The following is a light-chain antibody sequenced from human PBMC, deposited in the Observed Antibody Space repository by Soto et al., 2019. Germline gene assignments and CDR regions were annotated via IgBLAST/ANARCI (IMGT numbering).Light chain of an antibody. Sequence: QSALTQPASVSGSDGQSITISCTGTSSDVGGYNYVSWYQQRPGKAPKHMIFEVSKRPSGVSNRFSGSKSDNTASLTISGLQGDDEADYYCSSYTGNSPYFVFGTGTKLTVL. CDR3: SSYTGNSPYFV. CDR1: SSDVGGYNY. CDR2: EVS. J-gene: IGLJ1*01. V-gene: IGLV2-14*01.